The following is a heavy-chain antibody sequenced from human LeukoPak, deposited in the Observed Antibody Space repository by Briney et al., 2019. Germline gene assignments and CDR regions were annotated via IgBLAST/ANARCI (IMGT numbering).Heavy chain of an antibody. CDR3: AKGIRDEHIFDY. J-gene: IGHJ4*02. CDR1: GGTFSSYA. Sequence: ASVKVSCKASGGTFSSYAISWVRQAPGQGLEWMGGIIPIFGTANYAQKFQGRVTITADESTSTAYMELSSLRSEDTAVYYCAKGIRDEHIFDYWGQGTLVTVSS. D-gene: IGHD2-21*01. V-gene: IGHV1-69*13. CDR2: IIPIFGTA.